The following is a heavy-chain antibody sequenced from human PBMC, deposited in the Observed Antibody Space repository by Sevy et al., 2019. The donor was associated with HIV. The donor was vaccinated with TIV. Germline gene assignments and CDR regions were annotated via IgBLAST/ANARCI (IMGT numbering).Heavy chain of an antibody. CDR1: GYSFTNYG. CDR3: AKEGKNISSWFDP. V-gene: IGHV1-18*01. Sequence: ASVKVSCKASGYSFTNYGIGWVRQAAGQGLEGMGWISGYNGYTNYAQNLQGRVTMTTDTSTSTAYMELRSLRSDDTAIYYCAKEGKNISSWFDPWGQGTLVTVSS. D-gene: IGHD3-3*02. J-gene: IGHJ5*02. CDR2: ISGYNGYT.